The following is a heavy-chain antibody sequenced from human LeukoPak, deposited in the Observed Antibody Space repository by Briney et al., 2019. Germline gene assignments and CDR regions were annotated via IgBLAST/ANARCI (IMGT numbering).Heavy chain of an antibody. CDR3: ARDRGGSYSAIDY. CDR2: ISSSSSTI. V-gene: IGHV3-48*04. J-gene: IGHJ4*02. CDR1: GFTFSSYS. D-gene: IGHD1-26*01. Sequence: GGSLRLSCAAPGFTFSSYSMNWVRQAPGKGLEWVSFISSSSSTIYYADSVKGRFTISRDNAKNSLYLQMNSLRAEDTAVYYCARDRGGSYSAIDYWGQGTLVTVSS.